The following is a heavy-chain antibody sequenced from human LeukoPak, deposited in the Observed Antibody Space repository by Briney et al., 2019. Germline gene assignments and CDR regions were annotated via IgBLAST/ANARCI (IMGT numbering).Heavy chain of an antibody. J-gene: IGHJ4*02. V-gene: IGHV4-59*01. D-gene: IGHD1-26*01. CDR2: IYSGGST. CDR3: ASARGIYRDFDY. Sequence: PSETLPLTCTVSGDSISTFYWSWIRQFPGKGLEWIGYIYSGGSTNYNPSLKSRVTISIDTSKNQFSLNLGSVTAADTALYYCASARGIYRDFDYWGQGTLVTVSS. CDR1: GDSISTFY.